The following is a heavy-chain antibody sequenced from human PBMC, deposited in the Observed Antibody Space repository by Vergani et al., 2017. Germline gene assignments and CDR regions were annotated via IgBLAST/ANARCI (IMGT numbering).Heavy chain of an antibody. CDR2: IHYDGSHE. Sequence: QVQLVESGGGVVQPGRSLRLSCAASGFSFSSFGFHWVRQAPGKGLEWVAFIHYDGSHEYYIDSVKGRFTISRDNSKNTLILQMNGLRAEDTAVYYCARAPGYCSGGSCYSYYYYYMDVWGKGTTVTVSS. D-gene: IGHD2-15*01. CDR3: ARAPGYCSGGSCYSYYYYYMDV. V-gene: IGHV3-33*01. CDR1: GFSFSSFG. J-gene: IGHJ6*03.